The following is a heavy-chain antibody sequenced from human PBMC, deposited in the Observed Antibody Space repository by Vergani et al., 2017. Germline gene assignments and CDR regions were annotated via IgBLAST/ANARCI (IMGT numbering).Heavy chain of an antibody. CDR1: GFTSSYYG. D-gene: IGHD1-1*01. CDR3: ATKSCGTPGCQIGYFRE. CDR2: ISYDGTQK. J-gene: IGHJ1*01. Sequence: QVHLVESGGGVVQPGRSLRLSCVVSGFTSSYYGMHLVRQAPGKGLKWVAVISYDGTQKYYADSVKGRFTISRDNSKSTLYLQMNSLRTEDTAVYYCATKSCGTPGCQIGYFREWGQGTLVTVSS. V-gene: IGHV3-30*03.